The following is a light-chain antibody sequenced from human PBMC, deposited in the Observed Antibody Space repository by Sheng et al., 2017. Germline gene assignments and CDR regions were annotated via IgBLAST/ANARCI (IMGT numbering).Light chain of an antibody. J-gene: IGKJ4*01. CDR3: QQYSGLHAT. CDR2: GTS. V-gene: IGKV3-20*01. Sequence: EVVLTQSPGTLPLSPGERATLSCRASQSVSTDYLAWHQQKPGQAPRLLIYGTSSRATGVPDKFRGSGSGTDFTLTITCLQPDDFATYYCQQYSGLHATFGGGTKVEI. CDR1: QSVSTDY.